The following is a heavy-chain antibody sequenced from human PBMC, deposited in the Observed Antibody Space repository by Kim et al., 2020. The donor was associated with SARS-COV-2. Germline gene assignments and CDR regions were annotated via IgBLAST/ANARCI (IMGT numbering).Heavy chain of an antibody. V-gene: IGHV3-66*02. J-gene: IGHJ6*02. CDR2: IYSGGST. D-gene: IGHD6-19*01. CDR1: GFTVSSNS. Sequence: GGSLRLSCAASGFTVSSNSMSWVRQAPGKGLEWVSVIYSGGSTYYAASAKGRFTITRDNSKNTLNLQMNSLRAEDTTVYYCARNRIAVGVNFFVCHYCYYYGMDVWGQGTTVTVSS. CDR3: ARNRIAVGVNFFVCHYCYYYGMDV.